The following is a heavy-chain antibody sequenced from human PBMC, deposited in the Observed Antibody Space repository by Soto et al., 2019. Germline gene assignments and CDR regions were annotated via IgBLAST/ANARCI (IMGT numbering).Heavy chain of an antibody. J-gene: IGHJ4*02. CDR1: GGSISSYY. V-gene: IGHV4-59*01. Sequence: SETLSLTCTVSGGSISSYYWSWIRQPPGKGLEWIGYIYYSGSTNYNPSLKSRVTISVDTSKNQFSLKLSSVTAADTAVYYCARGLFYGTYYLDYWGQGTLVTVSS. CDR3: ARGLFYGTYYLDY. D-gene: IGHD3-3*01. CDR2: IYYSGST.